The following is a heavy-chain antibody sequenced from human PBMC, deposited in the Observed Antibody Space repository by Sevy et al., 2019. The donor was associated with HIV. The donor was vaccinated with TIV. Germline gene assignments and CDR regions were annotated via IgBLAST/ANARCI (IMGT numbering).Heavy chain of an antibody. V-gene: IGHV3-7*03. J-gene: IGHJ4*02. Sequence: GGSLRLSCAASGFTFSSYWMSWVRQAPGKGLEWVANIKQDGSEKYDVDSVKGRFTISRDNAKNSLYLQMNSLRAEDTAVYYCARSEWLRLDYFDYWGQGTLVTVSS. D-gene: IGHD5-12*01. CDR1: GFTFSSYW. CDR2: IKQDGSEK. CDR3: ARSEWLRLDYFDY.